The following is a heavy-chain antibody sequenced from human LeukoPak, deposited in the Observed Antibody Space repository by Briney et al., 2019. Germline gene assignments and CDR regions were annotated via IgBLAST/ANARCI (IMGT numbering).Heavy chain of an antibody. CDR1: GGPISNYY. D-gene: IGHD6-6*01. CDR3: ARDWGVSARPGYMDV. Sequence: SETLSLTCTVSGGPISNYYWSWIRQPPGKGLEWIGYIYYSGSTKYNPSLKSRVTISVDTSKNQFSLRLSSVTAADTAVYYCARDWGVSARPGYMDVWGKGTTVTVSS. J-gene: IGHJ6*03. V-gene: IGHV4-59*01. CDR2: IYYSGST.